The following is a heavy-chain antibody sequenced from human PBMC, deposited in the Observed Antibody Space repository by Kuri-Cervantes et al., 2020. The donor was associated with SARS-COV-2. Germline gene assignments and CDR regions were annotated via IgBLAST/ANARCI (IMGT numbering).Heavy chain of an antibody. CDR1: GFTFSSYA. Sequence: GSLRLSCAASGFTFSSYAMSWVRQAPGKGLEWVSAISGSGGSTYYADSVKGRFTISRDNSKNTLYLQMNSLRAEDTAVYYCALARTSWDWFDPWGQGTLVTVSS. D-gene: IGHD2-2*01. V-gene: IGHV3-23*01. CDR2: ISGSGGST. J-gene: IGHJ5*02. CDR3: ALARTSWDWFDP.